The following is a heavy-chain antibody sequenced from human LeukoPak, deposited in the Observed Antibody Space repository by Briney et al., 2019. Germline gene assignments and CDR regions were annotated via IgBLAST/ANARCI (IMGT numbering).Heavy chain of an antibody. D-gene: IGHD4-17*01. CDR3: ARGGGDYVFYYYYMDV. V-gene: IGHV1-2*02. J-gene: IGHJ6*03. CDR1: GYTFTGYY. Sequence: ASVKVSCKASGYTFTGYYMHWVRQAPGQGLEWMGWINPNSGGTNYAQKFQGRVTMTRDTSISTAYMELSRLRSDDTAVYYCARGGGDYVFYYYYMDVWGKGTTVTVSS. CDR2: INPNSGGT.